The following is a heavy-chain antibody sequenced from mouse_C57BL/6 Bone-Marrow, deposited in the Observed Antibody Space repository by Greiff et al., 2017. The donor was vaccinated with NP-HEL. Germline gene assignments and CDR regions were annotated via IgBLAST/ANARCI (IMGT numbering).Heavy chain of an antibody. CDR1: GYAFSSCW. CDR3: ARRAAHWFAY. J-gene: IGHJ3*01. Sequence: QVQLKQSGAELVKPGASVKISCKASGYAFSSCWMNWVKQRPGKGLEWIGQIYPGDGDTNYNGKFKGKATLTADKSSSTAYMQLSSLTSEDSAVYFCARRAAHWFAYWGQGTLVTVSA. CDR2: IYPGDGDT. V-gene: IGHV1-80*01. D-gene: IGHD3-2*02.